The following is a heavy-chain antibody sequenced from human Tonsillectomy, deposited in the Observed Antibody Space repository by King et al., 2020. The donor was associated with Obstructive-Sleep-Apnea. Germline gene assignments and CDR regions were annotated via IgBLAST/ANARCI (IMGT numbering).Heavy chain of an antibody. D-gene: IGHD2-2*01. CDR1: GGSISSSSYY. V-gene: IGHV4-39*07. J-gene: IGHJ6*02. CDR2: IYYSGST. CDR3: AREGDIVVVPAANMDV. Sequence: QLQESGPGLVKPSETLSLTCTVSGGSISSSSYYWGWIRQPPGKGLEWIGSIYYSGSTYYNPSLKSRVPISVEPSKNQFSLKLSSVTAADTAVYYCAREGDIVVVPAANMDVWGQGTTVTVSS.